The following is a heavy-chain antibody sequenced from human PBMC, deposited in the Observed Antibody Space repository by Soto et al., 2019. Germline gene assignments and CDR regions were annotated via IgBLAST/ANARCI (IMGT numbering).Heavy chain of an antibody. CDR2: ISYDGSNK. D-gene: IGHD3-3*01. Sequence: QVQLVESGGGVVQPGRSLRLSCAAPGFTFSTYAMHWVRQAPGKGLEWVAVISYDGSNKYYADSVKGRFTISRDNSKNTLYLQMNSLRAEDTAVYYCASFGVAYYGMDVWGQGTTVTVSS. J-gene: IGHJ6*02. V-gene: IGHV3-30-3*01. CDR1: GFTFSTYA. CDR3: ASFGVAYYGMDV.